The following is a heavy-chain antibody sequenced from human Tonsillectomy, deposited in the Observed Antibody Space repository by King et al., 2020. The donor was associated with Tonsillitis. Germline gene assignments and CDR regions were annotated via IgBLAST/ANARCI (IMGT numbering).Heavy chain of an antibody. CDR1: GGTFNNYA. Sequence: VQLVESGAEVKKPGSSVKVSCKPSGGTFNNYALTWVRQAPGQGLEWMGRIIPMLGIANYPQKFQGRVTITADKSTSTAYMELSSLRSEDTAVYYCAGSPMVRGEPHNWMDPWGQGTLVTVSS. CDR3: AGSPMVRGEPHNWMDP. J-gene: IGHJ5*02. V-gene: IGHV1-69*09. CDR2: IIPMLGIA. D-gene: IGHD3-10*01.